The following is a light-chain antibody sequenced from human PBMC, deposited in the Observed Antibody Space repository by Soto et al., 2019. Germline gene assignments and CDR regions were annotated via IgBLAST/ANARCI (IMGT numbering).Light chain of an antibody. CDR2: AAS. CDR1: QNIRSSY. Sequence: EVVLTQSPGTLSLSPGERVTLSCRASQNIRSSYLAWYQQKPGQAPRLLLFAASNTSTGIPDRFSSSGSGTYFTLTISSLDPLDFAEYYCQHQQFCVSPVYRFGQGTKLEIK. J-gene: IGKJ2*03. V-gene: IGKV3-20*01. CDR3: QHQQFCVSPVYR.